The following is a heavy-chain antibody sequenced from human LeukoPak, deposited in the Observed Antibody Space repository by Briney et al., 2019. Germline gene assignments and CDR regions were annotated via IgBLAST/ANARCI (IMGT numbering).Heavy chain of an antibody. CDR3: ARGPGYSYGYNYYYYGMDV. CDR1: GYTFTSYD. Sequence: GASVNVSCKASGYTFTSYDINWVRQATGQGLEWMGWMNPNSGNTGYAQKFQGRVTMTRNTSISTAYMELSSLRSEDTAVYYCARGPGYSYGYNYYYYGMDVWGQGTTVTVSS. D-gene: IGHD5-18*01. V-gene: IGHV1-8*01. J-gene: IGHJ6*02. CDR2: MNPNSGNT.